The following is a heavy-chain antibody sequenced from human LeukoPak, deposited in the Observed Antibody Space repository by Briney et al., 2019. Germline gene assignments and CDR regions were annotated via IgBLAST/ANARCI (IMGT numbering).Heavy chain of an antibody. CDR2: IYDGGST. V-gene: IGHV4-59*11. J-gene: IGHJ6*03. Sequence: PSETLSLTCNVSGGSIRSHYWNWVRQPPGKGLEWIGYIYDGGSTDYSPSLKSRVTMSIDTSTNQFSLKLTSVSAADTAVYFCSISSPAGYYYYVDVWGKGTTVTVSS. CDR1: GGSIRSHY. CDR3: SISSPAGYYYYVDV.